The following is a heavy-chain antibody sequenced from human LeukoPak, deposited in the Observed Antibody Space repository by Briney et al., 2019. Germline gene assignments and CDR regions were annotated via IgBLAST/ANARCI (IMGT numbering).Heavy chain of an antibody. D-gene: IGHD1-14*01. V-gene: IGHV1-8*01. J-gene: IGHJ4*02. CDR1: GYTFTSYH. CDR2: MNPNNSDI. Sequence: ASVKVSCKASGYTFTSYHINWVRQATGQGLEWVGWMNPNNSDIGYAQKFQGRVTMTRNTSIGTAYMELSSLRSEGTAIYYCVRVPPGTTIYAYWGQGTLVTVS. CDR3: VRVPPGTTIYAY.